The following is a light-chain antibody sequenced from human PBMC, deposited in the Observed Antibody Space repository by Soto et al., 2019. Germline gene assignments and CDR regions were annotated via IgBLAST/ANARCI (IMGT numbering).Light chain of an antibody. CDR2: GNS. CDR3: QSYDSSLSGYV. V-gene: IGLV1-40*01. J-gene: IGLJ1*01. Sequence: QSVLTQPPSVSGAPGQRVTISCTGSSSNIGAGYDVHWYQQLPGTSPKLLIYGNSNRPSAVPDRFSGSKSGTSASLAITGLQAADEADYYCQSYDSSLSGYVFGTGTKLTVL. CDR1: SSNIGAGYD.